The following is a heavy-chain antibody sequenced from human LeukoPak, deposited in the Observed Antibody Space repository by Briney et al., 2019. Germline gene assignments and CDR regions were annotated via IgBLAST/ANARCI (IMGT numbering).Heavy chain of an antibody. V-gene: IGHV4-59*01. Sequence: PSETLSLTCTVSGGSISTYYWSWIRQPPGKGLEWVGYIYYSGSTNYNPSLKSRVTISVDTSKNQFSLKLRSVTAADTAVYYCARDDFDYNDLVSVIHIWGQGTMVTVSS. CDR1: GGSISTYY. J-gene: IGHJ3*02. CDR2: IYYSGST. D-gene: IGHD3-3*01. CDR3: ARDDFDYNDLVSVIHI.